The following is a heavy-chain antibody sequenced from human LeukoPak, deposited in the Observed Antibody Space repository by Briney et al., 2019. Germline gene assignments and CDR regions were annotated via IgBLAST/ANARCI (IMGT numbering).Heavy chain of an antibody. CDR3: ARLATTVTTNWYFDL. J-gene: IGHJ2*01. CDR2: IYYSGST. D-gene: IGHD4-17*01. Sequence: SETLSLTCTVSGGSISSYYWSWIRQPPGKGLEWIGYIYYSGSTNYNPSLTSRVTISVDTSKNQFSLKLSSVTAADTAVYYCARLATTVTTNWYFDLWGRGTLVTVSS. V-gene: IGHV4-59*08. CDR1: GGSISSYY.